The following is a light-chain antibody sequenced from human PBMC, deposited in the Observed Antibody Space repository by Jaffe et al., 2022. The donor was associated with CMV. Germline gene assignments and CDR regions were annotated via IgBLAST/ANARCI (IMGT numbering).Light chain of an antibody. CDR2: DAS. Sequence: DIQMTQSPSSLSASVGDRVTITCQASQDVSNYLNWYQQKPGKAPKLLMYDASNLRTGVPSRFSGSGSGTHFTFTISSLQPEDIATYYCQQYYNLPWTFGQGTEVEIK. J-gene: IGKJ1*01. V-gene: IGKV1-33*01. CDR3: QQYYNLPWT. CDR1: QDVSNY.